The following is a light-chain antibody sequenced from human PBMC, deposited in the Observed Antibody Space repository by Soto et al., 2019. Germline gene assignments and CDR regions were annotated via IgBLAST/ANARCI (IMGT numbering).Light chain of an antibody. CDR2: STS. CDR1: QVIDNW. J-gene: IGKJ4*01. V-gene: IGKV1-12*01. CDR3: KQSKSFPLT. Sequence: DIQMTQSPSSVSASVGDRVTITCRASQVIDNWLAWYQQKPGKAPKVLICSTSSLQSGVPSRFSGSRSGTDFTLTISSLQPEDFATYYCKQSKSFPLTFGGGTKVEIK.